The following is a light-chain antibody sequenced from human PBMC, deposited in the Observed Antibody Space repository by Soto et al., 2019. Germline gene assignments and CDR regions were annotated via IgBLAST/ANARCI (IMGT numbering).Light chain of an antibody. CDR3: QQYDNLPPGIT. CDR1: QDIKNY. J-gene: IGKJ5*01. Sequence: DIQMTQSPSSLSASVGDRVTITCQASQDIKNYLNWYQEKPGKAPKLLIYDASXXETGVPSRLSGSGSGTDFTFTISSLQPEDIATYYCQQYDNLPPGITFGQGTRLEIK. V-gene: IGKV1-33*01. CDR2: DAS.